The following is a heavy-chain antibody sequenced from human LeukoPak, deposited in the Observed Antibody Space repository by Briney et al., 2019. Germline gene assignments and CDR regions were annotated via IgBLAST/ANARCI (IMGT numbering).Heavy chain of an antibody. CDR2: IHHSGSS. CDR3: ARGGNRFGGFYFDY. J-gene: IGHJ4*02. D-gene: IGHD3-10*01. V-gene: IGHV4-31*01. CDR1: ADSLSSGGHY. Sequence: SKTLSLTCTVSADSLSSGGHYWAWIRQLPGKGLESIGFIHHSGSSRHNPSLKDPVAISVDASRKQFALRLSSVTAADTAIYYCARGGNRFGGFYFDYWGQGIQVIVSS.